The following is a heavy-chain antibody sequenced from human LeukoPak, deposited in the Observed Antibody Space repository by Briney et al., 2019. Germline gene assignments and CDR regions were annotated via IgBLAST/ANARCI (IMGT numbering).Heavy chain of an antibody. CDR3: AKDYEWALDY. CDR2: ISGSGGST. CDR1: GFTVSSNY. Sequence: GGSLRLSCAASGFTVSSNYMSWVRQAPGKGLEWVPTISGSGGSTYYADSLKGRFTISRDNSKNTLHLQMNSLRAEDTAVYYCAKDYEWALDYWGQGTLVTVSS. J-gene: IGHJ4*02. D-gene: IGHD1-26*01. V-gene: IGHV3-23*01.